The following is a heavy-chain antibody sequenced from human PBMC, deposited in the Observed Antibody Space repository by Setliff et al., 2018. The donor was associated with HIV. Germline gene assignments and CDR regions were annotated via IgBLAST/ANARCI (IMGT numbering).Heavy chain of an antibody. V-gene: IGHV3-30*03. CDR3: ARAHYYDRGAFDI. J-gene: IGHJ3*02. Sequence: PGGSLRLSCAASGFTFSNYGMQWVRQAPGKGLEWVAIISYHERDSFYADSVKGRFTISRDNSKNMLYLQMNSLRTEDTAVYYCARAHYYDRGAFDIWGQGTMVTV. CDR2: ISYHERDS. D-gene: IGHD3-22*01. CDR1: GFTFSNYG.